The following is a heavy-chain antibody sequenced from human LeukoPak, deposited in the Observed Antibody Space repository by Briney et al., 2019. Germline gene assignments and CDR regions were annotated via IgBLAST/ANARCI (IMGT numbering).Heavy chain of an antibody. J-gene: IGHJ6*02. Sequence: SETLSLTGTVSGGSISSGGYYWSWIRQHPGKGLEWIGYIYYSGSTYYNPSLKSRVTISVDTSKNQFSLKLSSVTAADTAVYYCASLTTRTTPVDVTHYGMDVWGQGTTVTVSS. V-gene: IGHV4-31*03. CDR1: GGSISSGGYY. CDR2: IYYSGST. D-gene: IGHD4-11*01. CDR3: ASLTTRTTPVDVTHYGMDV.